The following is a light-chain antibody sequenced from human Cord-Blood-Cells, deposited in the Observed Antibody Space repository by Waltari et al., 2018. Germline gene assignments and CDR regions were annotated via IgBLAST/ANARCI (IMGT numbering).Light chain of an antibody. J-gene: IGLJ1*01. V-gene: IGLV2-11*01. CDR1: SSDAGGYNY. CDR2: DVS. Sequence: QSALTQPRSVSGSPGQSVTISCTGTSSDAGGYNYVSWYQQHPGKAPKLMIYDVSKWPSGVPDRFSGSKSGNTASLTISGLQAEDEADYYCCSYAGSYAYVFGTGTKVTVL. CDR3: CSYAGSYAYV.